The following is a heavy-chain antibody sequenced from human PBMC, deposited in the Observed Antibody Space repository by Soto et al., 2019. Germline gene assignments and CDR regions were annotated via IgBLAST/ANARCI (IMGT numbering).Heavy chain of an antibody. CDR3: ARRDSGYDHDAFDI. CDR1: GGSISSSSYY. V-gene: IGHV4-39*01. Sequence: SETLSLTCTVSGGSISSSSYYWGWIRQPPGKGLEWIGSIYYSGSTYYNPSLKSRVTISVDTSKNQFSLKLSSVTAADTAVYYCARRDSGYDHDAFDIWGQGTMVTVSS. D-gene: IGHD5-12*01. CDR2: IYYSGST. J-gene: IGHJ3*02.